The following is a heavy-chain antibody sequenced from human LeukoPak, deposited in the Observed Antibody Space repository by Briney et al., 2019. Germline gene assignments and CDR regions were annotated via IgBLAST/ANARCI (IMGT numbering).Heavy chain of an antibody. CDR1: GFTFSSYS. J-gene: IGHJ4*02. V-gene: IGHV3-21*01. CDR3: ATNPACGIIAARSSSYFDY. CDR2: ISSSSSYI. D-gene: IGHD6-6*01. Sequence: KAGESLRLSCAASGFTFSSYSMNWVRQAPPKGLEWVSSISSSSSYIYYADSVKGRFTISRDNAKNSLYLQMNSLRAEDTAVYYCATNPACGIIAARSSSYFDYWGQGTPVTVSS.